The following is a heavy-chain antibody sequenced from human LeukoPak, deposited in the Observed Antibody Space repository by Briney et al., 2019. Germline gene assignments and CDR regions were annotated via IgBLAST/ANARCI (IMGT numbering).Heavy chain of an antibody. Sequence: PSETLSLTCTVSGGSISSGGYYWSWIRQHPGKGLEWIGYIYYSGSTYYNPSLKSRVTISVDTSKNQFSLKLSSVTAADTAVYYCATTPHYGDYLVDYWGQGTLVTVSS. CDR3: ATTPHYGDYLVDY. V-gene: IGHV4-31*03. D-gene: IGHD4-17*01. CDR1: GGSISSGGYY. CDR2: IYYSGST. J-gene: IGHJ4*02.